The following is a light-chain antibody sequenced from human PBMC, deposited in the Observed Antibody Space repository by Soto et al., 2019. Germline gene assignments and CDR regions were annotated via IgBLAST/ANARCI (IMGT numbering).Light chain of an antibody. J-gene: IGLJ3*02. V-gene: IGLV1-51*02. CDR3: GTWHSSLSTWV. CDR2: ENN. CDR1: SSYIGNNY. Sequence: QSVLTQPPSVSAAPGQKVTISCSGTSSYIGNNYVSWYQQFPGAAPKLLIYENNKRPSGIPDRFSGSKSGTSATLGITGLQTGDEADYYCGTWHSSLSTWVFGGGTKLTVL.